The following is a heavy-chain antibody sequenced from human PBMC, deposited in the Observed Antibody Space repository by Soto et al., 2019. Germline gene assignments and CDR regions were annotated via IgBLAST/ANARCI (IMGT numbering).Heavy chain of an antibody. CDR3: VRGDRGGFDL. D-gene: IGHD2-15*01. Sequence: EVQLVESGGGLVQPGGSLRLSCAASGFTFSYYWMHWVRQSPGKGLLWVSHIHSDEIRTTYADSVKGRFTISRDNAKKTLYLQMNSLRAEDTSIYYCVRGDRGGFDLWGQGTMVIVSS. V-gene: IGHV3-74*03. CDR1: GFTFSYYW. CDR2: IHSDEIRT. J-gene: IGHJ3*01.